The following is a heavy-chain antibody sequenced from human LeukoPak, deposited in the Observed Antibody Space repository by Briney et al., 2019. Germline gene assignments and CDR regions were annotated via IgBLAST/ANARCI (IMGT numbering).Heavy chain of an antibody. CDR2: INHSGST. D-gene: IGHD5-18*01. Sequence: SETLSLTCAVYGVSISGYYWSWIRQPPGKGLEWIGEINHSGSTNYNPSLKSRVTISIDTSKNQFTLKLGSVTAADMAVYYCARALGYSYGSSYYYYYGMDVWGQGTTVTVSS. CDR1: GVSISGYY. CDR3: ARALGYSYGSSYYYYYGMDV. J-gene: IGHJ6*02. V-gene: IGHV4-34*01.